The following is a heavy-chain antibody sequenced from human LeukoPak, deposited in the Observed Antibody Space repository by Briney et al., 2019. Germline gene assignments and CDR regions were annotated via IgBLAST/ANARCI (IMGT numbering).Heavy chain of an antibody. CDR2: IYHSGST. Sequence: TTSETLSLTCAVSGYSISSGYYWGWIRQPPGKGLEWIGSIYHSGSTYYNPSLKSRVTISVDTSKNQFSLKLSSVTAADTAVYYCARDYSGYEGVPDYWGQGTLVTVSS. J-gene: IGHJ4*02. V-gene: IGHV4-38-2*02. CDR3: ARDYSGYEGVPDY. CDR1: GYSISSGYY. D-gene: IGHD5-12*01.